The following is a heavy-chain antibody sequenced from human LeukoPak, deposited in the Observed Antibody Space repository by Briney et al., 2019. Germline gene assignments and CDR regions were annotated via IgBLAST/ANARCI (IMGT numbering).Heavy chain of an antibody. CDR1: GFTFSTNG. Sequence: GGSLRLSCSASGFTFSTNGMHWVRQAPGKGLEWVAAISSDGGSSSYAESVRGRFTISRDNSKNTLYLQVSGLRREDMAVYYCAKEIGAFDGFDIWGQGTMVTVSS. V-gene: IGHV3-30*18. CDR2: ISSDGGSS. CDR3: AKEIGAFDGFDI. J-gene: IGHJ3*02. D-gene: IGHD4-17*01.